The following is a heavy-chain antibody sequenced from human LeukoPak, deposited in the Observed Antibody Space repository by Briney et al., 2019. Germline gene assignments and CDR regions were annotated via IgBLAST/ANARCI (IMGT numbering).Heavy chain of an antibody. V-gene: IGHV3-64*02. CDR3: ARGSGSYPRGEYYFNY. Sequence: GGSLRLSCAASGFTFSSYAMHWVRQAPGKGLEYVSAITNNGGSTYYADSVKGRFTISRDNSKNTLYLQMGSLRAEDMAVYHCARGSGSYPRGEYYFNYWGQGTLVTVSS. CDR1: GFTFSSYA. J-gene: IGHJ4*02. CDR2: ITNNGGST. D-gene: IGHD1-26*01.